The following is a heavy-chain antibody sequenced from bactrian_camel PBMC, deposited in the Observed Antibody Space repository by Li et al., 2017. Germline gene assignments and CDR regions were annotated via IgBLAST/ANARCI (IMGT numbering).Heavy chain of an antibody. CDR2: IYTGSGNT. V-gene: IGHV3S40*01. CDR3: AARAEANGRYCDRTPLQEEYTY. J-gene: IGHJ4*01. D-gene: IGHD2*01. CDR1: ADALMY. Sequence: QLVESGGGSAQAGGSLRLSCSASADALMYMAWFRQAPGKEREGVARIYTGSGNTYYADSVKGRFAISHDDAARTVYLQMNSVKPEDTAMYYCAARAEANGRYCDRTPLQEEYTYWGQGTQVTVS.